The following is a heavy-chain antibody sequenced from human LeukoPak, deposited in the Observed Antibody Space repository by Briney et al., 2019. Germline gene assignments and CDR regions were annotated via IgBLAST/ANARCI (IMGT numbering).Heavy chain of an antibody. CDR3: AIPPRKDGAFDI. J-gene: IGHJ3*02. Sequence: ASVKVSCKASGYTFTIYYMHWVRQAPGQGLEWMGIINPSGGSTSYAQKFQGRVTMTRDTSTSTVYMELSSLRSEDTAVYYCAIPPRKDGAFDIWGQGTMVTVSS. CDR2: INPSGGST. V-gene: IGHV1-46*01. CDR1: GYTFTIYY. D-gene: IGHD2-21*01.